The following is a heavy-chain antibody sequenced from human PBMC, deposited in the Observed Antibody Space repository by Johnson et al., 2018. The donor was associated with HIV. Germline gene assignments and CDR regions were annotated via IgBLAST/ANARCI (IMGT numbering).Heavy chain of an antibody. Sequence: VQVLESGGVVVQPGGSLRLSCAASGFTFDDYAMHWVRQAPGQGLAWVSLISCDGGSPYYADSVQVGFTISRDNSKNSLYLQMNSLRAQYTAWYYCAKALRTGTPNDAFDIWGQGTMVTVSS. CDR3: AKALRTGTPNDAFDI. CDR1: GFTFDDYA. V-gene: IGHV3-43D*03. CDR2: ISCDGGSP. J-gene: IGHJ3*02. D-gene: IGHD3-10*01.